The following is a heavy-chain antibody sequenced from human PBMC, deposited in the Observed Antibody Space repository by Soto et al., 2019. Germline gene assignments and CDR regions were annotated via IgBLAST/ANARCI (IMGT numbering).Heavy chain of an antibody. V-gene: IGHV1-18*01. CDR3: VVVDDYVTPGPQDV. D-gene: IGHD3-16*01. Sequence: QVQLVQSGAEVKNPGASVKVSCKTSGYVFTSYGIGWARQAPGQGLEWMGWINTYNGNTNYAQNLQGRVTLTTDTTTSPAYMELRSLSSNDTAIYHCVVVDDYVTPGPQDVWVQGTTVNVSS. CDR1: GYVFTSYG. CDR2: INTYNGNT. J-gene: IGHJ6*02.